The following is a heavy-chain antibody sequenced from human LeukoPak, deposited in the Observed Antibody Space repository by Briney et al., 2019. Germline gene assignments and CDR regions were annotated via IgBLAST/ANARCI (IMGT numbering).Heavy chain of an antibody. CDR2: IKSKTDGGTT. J-gene: IGHJ4*02. V-gene: IGHV3-15*01. CDR3: TTRDYDFWSGYGY. Sequence: GGSLRLSCAASGFTFSNAWMSWVRQAPGKGLEWVGRIKSKTDGGTTDYAAPVKGRFTISRDDSKTTLYLQMNSLKTEDTAVYYCTTRDYDFWSGYGYWGQGTLVTVSS. D-gene: IGHD3-3*01. CDR1: GFTFSNAW.